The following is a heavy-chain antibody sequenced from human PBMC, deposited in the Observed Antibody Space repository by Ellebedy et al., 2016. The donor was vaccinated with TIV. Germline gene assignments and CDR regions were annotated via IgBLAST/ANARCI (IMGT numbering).Heavy chain of an antibody. CDR1: GFTFTNHW. V-gene: IGHV3-7*01. CDR2: ITQDGSEK. Sequence: PGGSLRLSCAASGFTFTNHWMSWVHPPPGKGLEWVANITQDGSEKYYVDSVKGRFTISRDNAQKSLDLQRSSLRAEDTAVYYCMAHSDFDCWGQGTLVIVSS. CDR3: MAHSDFDC. D-gene: IGHD2-15*01. J-gene: IGHJ4*02.